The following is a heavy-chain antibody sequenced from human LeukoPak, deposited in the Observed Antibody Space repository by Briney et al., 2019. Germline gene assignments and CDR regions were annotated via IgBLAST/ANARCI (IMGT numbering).Heavy chain of an antibody. J-gene: IGHJ6*02. CDR1: GGSFSGYY. CDR3: AGRVPVPSVRGVIQNYYYYGMDV. V-gene: IGHV4-34*01. Sequence: PSETLSLTCAVYGGSFSGYYWSWIRQPPGKGLEWIGEINHSGSTNYNPSLKSRVTISVDTFKNQFSLKLSSVTAADTAVYYCAGRVPVPSVRGVIQNYYYYGMDVWGQGTTVTVSS. CDR2: INHSGST. D-gene: IGHD3-10*01.